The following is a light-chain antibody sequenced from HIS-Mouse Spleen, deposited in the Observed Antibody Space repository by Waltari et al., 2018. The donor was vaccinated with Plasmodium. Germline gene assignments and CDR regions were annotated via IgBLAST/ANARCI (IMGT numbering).Light chain of an antibody. CDR3: AAWDDSLNGV. CDR1: SSDVGGYHY. Sequence: QSALTQPRSVSGSPGQSVTIPCTGPSSDVGGYHYVSWYHQHPGKAPKPMIYDVSKRPAGVPDRFSGSKSGTSASLAISGLQSEDEADYYCAAWDDSLNGVFGGGTKLTVL. J-gene: IGLJ3*02. V-gene: IGLV2-11*01. CDR2: DVS.